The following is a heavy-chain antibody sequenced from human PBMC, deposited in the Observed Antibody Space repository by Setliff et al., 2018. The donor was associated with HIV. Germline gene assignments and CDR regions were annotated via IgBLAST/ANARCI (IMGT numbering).Heavy chain of an antibody. CDR3: ARLGDSGYDFRGYFDY. D-gene: IGHD5-12*01. J-gene: IGHJ4*02. V-gene: IGHV4-39*01. CDR2: IYYSGST. CDR1: GGSISSSSYY. Sequence: PSETLSLTCTVSGGSISSSSYYWGWIRQPPGKGLEWIGSIYYSGSTYYNPSLNSRVTISVDTSRNQFSLKLTSVTAADTALYFCARLGDSGYDFRGYFDYWGQGKLVTVSS.